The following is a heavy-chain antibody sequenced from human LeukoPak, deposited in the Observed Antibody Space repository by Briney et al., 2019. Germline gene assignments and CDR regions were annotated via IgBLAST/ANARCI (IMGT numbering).Heavy chain of an antibody. CDR1: GFTLSSFG. CDR3: ARDSAMGSGWRTDAFDI. Sequence: PGGSLRLSCGASGFTLSSFGMHWVRQAPGKGLEWVAFIRFDGSNKYYADSVKGRFTISRDNSKNTLFLQVNSLRAEDTAVYYCARDSAMGSGWRTDAFDIWGQGTMVTVSS. CDR2: IRFDGSNK. V-gene: IGHV3-30*02. J-gene: IGHJ3*02. D-gene: IGHD6-19*01.